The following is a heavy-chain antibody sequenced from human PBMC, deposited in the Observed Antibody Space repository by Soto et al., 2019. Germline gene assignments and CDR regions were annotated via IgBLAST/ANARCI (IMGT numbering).Heavy chain of an antibody. J-gene: IGHJ4*02. CDR1: GGSFSGYY. D-gene: IGHD5-12*01. Sequence: PSETLSLTCAVYGGSFSGYYWSWIRQPPGKGLEWIGEINHSGSTNYNPSLKSRVTISVDTSKNHFSLNLNSVTAADTAVYYCARSTRGYSGYASHIDNWGQGTQVTVSS. CDR3: ARSTRGYSGYASHIDN. V-gene: IGHV4-34*01. CDR2: INHSGST.